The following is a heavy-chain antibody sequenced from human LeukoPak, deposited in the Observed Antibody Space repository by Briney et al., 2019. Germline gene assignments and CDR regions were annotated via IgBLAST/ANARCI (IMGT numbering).Heavy chain of an antibody. CDR1: GDSITSYY. V-gene: IGHV4-59*01. D-gene: IGHD1/OR15-1a*01. Sequence: SETLSLTCTVSGDSITSYYWTWIRQPPGKGLEWIGYIYYSGSTNYNPSLKSRVAISVDTSKNQFSLRLSSVTAADTAVYYCARKQGDYWGQGTLVTVSS. CDR3: ARKQGDY. J-gene: IGHJ4*02. CDR2: IYYSGST.